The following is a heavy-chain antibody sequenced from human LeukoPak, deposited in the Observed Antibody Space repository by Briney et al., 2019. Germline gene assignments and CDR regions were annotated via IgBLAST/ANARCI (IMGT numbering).Heavy chain of an antibody. J-gene: IGHJ6*03. V-gene: IGHV1-69*06. CDR2: IIPMFGTA. D-gene: IGHD6-13*01. CDR1: GYTFTGYY. CDR3: ARVVGLTGYSSTWYSGYYYYMDV. Sequence: SVKVSCKASGYTFTGYYMHWVRQTPGQGLEWMGGIIPMFGTANYAQKFQDRVTITADKSTSTAYMELSSLRSEDTAVYYCARVVGLTGYSSTWYSGYYYYMDVWGKGTTVTVSS.